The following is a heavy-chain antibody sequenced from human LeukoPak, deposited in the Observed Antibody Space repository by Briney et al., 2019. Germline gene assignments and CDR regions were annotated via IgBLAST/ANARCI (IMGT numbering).Heavy chain of an antibody. Sequence: ASVKVSCKASGYTFTNYGITWVRQAPGQGLEWMGWISAYNGNTNYAQKLQGRVTMTTDTSTSTAYMELRSLRSDDTAVYYCAREQLLWFGESSYGMDVWGQGTTVTVSS. CDR3: AREQLLWFGESSYGMDV. J-gene: IGHJ6*02. V-gene: IGHV1-18*01. CDR1: GYTFTNYG. CDR2: ISAYNGNT. D-gene: IGHD3-10*01.